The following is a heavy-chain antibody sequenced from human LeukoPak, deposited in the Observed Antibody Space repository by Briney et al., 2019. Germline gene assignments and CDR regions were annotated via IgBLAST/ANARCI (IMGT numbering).Heavy chain of an antibody. V-gene: IGHV3-21*01. CDR2: ISSSSSYM. D-gene: IGHD1-1*01. CDR3: AREVRLNNWFDP. J-gene: IGHJ5*02. Sequence: GGSLRLSCAASGFTFSSYSMNWVRQAPGKGLEWVSSISSSSSYMYYADSVKGRFTISRDNAKNSLYLQMNSLRAEDTAVYYCAREVRLNNWFDPWGQGTLVTVSS. CDR1: GFTFSSYS.